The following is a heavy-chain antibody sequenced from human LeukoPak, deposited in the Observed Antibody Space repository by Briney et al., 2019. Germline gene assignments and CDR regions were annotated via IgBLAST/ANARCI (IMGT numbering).Heavy chain of an antibody. CDR3: ARDGAHGRFDP. Sequence: PSETLSLTCTVSGYSISSSYYWGWIRQPPGKGLEWIGSIYHSGSTYYNPSLKSRVTISVDTSKNQFSLKLSSVTAADTAVYYCARDGAHGRFDPWGQGTLVTVTS. CDR2: IYHSGST. V-gene: IGHV4-38-2*02. CDR1: GYSISSSYY. J-gene: IGHJ5*02. D-gene: IGHD3-10*01.